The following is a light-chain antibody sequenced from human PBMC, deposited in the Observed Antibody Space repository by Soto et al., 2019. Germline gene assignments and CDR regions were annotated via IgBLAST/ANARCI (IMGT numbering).Light chain of an antibody. CDR3: CSYAGSSTFYV. V-gene: IGLV2-23*01. Sequence: QSVLAQPASVSGSPGQSITISCTGTSSDVGSYNLVSWYQQHPGKAPKLMIYEGSKRPSGVSNRFSGSKSGNTASLTNSGLQAEDEADYYCCSYAGSSTFYVFGTGTKVTGL. CDR1: SSDVGSYNL. J-gene: IGLJ1*01. CDR2: EGS.